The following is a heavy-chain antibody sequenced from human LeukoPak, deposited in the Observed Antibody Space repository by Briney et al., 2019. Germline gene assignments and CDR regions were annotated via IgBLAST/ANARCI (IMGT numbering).Heavy chain of an antibody. CDR1: GFTVSSNY. CDR2: IYSGGST. D-gene: IGHD3-22*01. Sequence: PGGSLRLSCAASGFTVSSNYMSWVRQAPGKGLEWVSVIYSGGSTYYADSVKGRFTISRDNSKNTLYLQMNSLRAEDTAVHYCARDYYYDSSGYYYRHAFDIWGQGTMVTVSS. V-gene: IGHV3-53*01. J-gene: IGHJ3*02. CDR3: ARDYYYDSSGYYYRHAFDI.